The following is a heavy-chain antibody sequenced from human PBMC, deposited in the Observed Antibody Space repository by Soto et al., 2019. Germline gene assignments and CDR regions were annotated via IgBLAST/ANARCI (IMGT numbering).Heavy chain of an antibody. J-gene: IGHJ4*02. CDR1: GFTFTNYP. D-gene: IGHD3-10*01. CDR3: AKRPLKFEGSYFDY. Sequence: EVQVLDSGGGLVQPGGSLRLSCAASGFTFTNYPMAWVRQAPAKGLEWVSTISGSGGATFYADYVKGRFTISRDKSKNTVYLQMNSLRVEDTAVYYCAKRPLKFEGSYFDYWGQGTLVTVSS. CDR2: ISGSGGAT. V-gene: IGHV3-23*01.